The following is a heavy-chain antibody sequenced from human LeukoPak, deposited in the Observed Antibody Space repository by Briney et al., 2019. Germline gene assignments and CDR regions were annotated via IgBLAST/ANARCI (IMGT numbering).Heavy chain of an antibody. CDR2: IIPIFGTA. CDR3: ASWGYYYDGSVGFDI. Sequence: SVKVSCKASGGTFSSYAISWVRQAPGQGLEWMGGIIPIFGTANYAQRFQGRVTITTDESTSTAYMELSSLRSEDTAVYYCASWGYYYDGSVGFDIWGQGTMVTVSS. J-gene: IGHJ3*02. D-gene: IGHD3-22*01. CDR1: GGTFSSYA. V-gene: IGHV1-69*05.